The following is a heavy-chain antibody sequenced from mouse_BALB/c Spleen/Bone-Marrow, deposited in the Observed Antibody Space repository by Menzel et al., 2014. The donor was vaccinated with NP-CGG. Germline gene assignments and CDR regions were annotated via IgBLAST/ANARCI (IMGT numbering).Heavy chain of an antibody. CDR1: GYTFTDYS. CDR2: INTETGEP. V-gene: IGHV9-2-1*01. D-gene: IGHD2-4*01. CDR3: ARRSTMITTSNFDY. Sequence: VQLVESGPELKKPGETVKISCKASGYTFTDYSMHWVKQAPGKGLEWMGWINTETGEPTYADDFKGRFAFSLETSARTAYLQINNLKNEDTATYFCARRSTMITTSNFDYWGLGTTLTVSS. J-gene: IGHJ2*01.